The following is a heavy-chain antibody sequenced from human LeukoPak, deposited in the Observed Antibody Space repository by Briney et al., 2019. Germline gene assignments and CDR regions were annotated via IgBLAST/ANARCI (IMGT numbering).Heavy chain of an antibody. V-gene: IGHV1-8*03. CDR3: ARGVVVVPAAIDAFDI. D-gene: IGHD2-2*01. Sequence: ASVKVSCKASGYTCTSYDINWVRQATGHGREWMGWMNPNSGNTGYAHKFQGRVTITRNTSISTAYMELSSLRSEDTAVYYCARGVVVVPAAIDAFDIWGQGTMVTVSS. CDR2: MNPNSGNT. J-gene: IGHJ3*02. CDR1: GYTCTSYD.